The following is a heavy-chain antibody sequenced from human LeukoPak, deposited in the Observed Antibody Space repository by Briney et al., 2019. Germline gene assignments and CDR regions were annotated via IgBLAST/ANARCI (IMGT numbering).Heavy chain of an antibody. Sequence: GSLRLSCAASGFTFDDYGMSWVRQAPGKGLEWVSGINWNGGNTGYADSVKGRFTISRDNAKNSLFLQMNTLRAEDTAMYYCAKHQPGQRVVDYWGQGTLVTVSS. CDR3: AKHQPGQRVVDY. J-gene: IGHJ4*02. CDR2: INWNGGNT. CDR1: GFTFDDYG. D-gene: IGHD2-8*02. V-gene: IGHV3-20*04.